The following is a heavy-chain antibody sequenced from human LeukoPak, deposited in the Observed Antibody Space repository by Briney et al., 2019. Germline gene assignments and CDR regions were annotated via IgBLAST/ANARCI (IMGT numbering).Heavy chain of an antibody. D-gene: IGHD3-22*01. CDR2: ISGSGGST. CDR3: AKGGRITMIVRT. Sequence: GGSLRLSCAASGFTFSSYAMSWVRQAPGEGLECVSAISGSGGSTYYADSVKGRFTISRDNSKTTLYLQMNSLRAEDTAVYYCAKGGRITMIVRTWGQGTLVTVSS. CDR1: GFTFSSYA. J-gene: IGHJ5*02. V-gene: IGHV3-23*01.